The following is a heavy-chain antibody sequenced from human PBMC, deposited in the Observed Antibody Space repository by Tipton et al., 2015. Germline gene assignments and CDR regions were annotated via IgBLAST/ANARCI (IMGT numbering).Heavy chain of an antibody. V-gene: IGHV4-59*04. Sequence: LRLSCTVSGVSISSYYWTWIRQPPGKGLEWIGSISHSGNTYYNPSLKSRVTMSRDTSKNQFSLKLTSVTPADTAVYYCVRLSITTWVGLLDSWGPGILVTVSS. CDR3: VRLSITTWVGLLDS. D-gene: IGHD4-11*01. J-gene: IGHJ5*01. CDR2: ISHSGNT. CDR1: GVSISSYY.